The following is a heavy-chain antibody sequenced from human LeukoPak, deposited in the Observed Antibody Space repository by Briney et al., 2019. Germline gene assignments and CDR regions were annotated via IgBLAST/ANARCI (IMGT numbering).Heavy chain of an antibody. CDR3: ARRRHYYGSGDYYRDP. J-gene: IGHJ5*02. CDR1: GFTFTTYA. Sequence: GGSLRLSCAASGFTFTTYAMNWVRQAPGKGLEWVSGISASGGTTYYADSVKGRFTISRDNSRNLLFLQMSSLRVEDTAVYYCARRRHYYGSGDYYRDPWGQGTLVTVSS. V-gene: IGHV3-23*01. D-gene: IGHD3-10*01. CDR2: ISASGGTT.